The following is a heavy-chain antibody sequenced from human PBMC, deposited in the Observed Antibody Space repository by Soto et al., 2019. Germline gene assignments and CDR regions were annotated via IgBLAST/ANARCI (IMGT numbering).Heavy chain of an antibody. J-gene: IGHJ3*01. Sequence: QVQLVQSGAEVKKPGASVRVSCKTSGYTFINYGITWLRQAPGQGLEWMGWLSAYNGDTSSSEKLQDRFTMTTATSTNTVYMDLRSLTSDDTAVYYCARWSAIVGGAEALDVWGQGTMVIVSS. CDR2: LSAYNGDT. CDR1: GYTFINYG. CDR3: ARWSAIVGGAEALDV. D-gene: IGHD1-26*01. V-gene: IGHV1-18*01.